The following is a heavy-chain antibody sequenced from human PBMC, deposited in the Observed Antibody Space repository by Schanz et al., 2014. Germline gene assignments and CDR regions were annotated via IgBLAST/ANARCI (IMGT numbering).Heavy chain of an antibody. CDR2: IKISGDV. J-gene: IGHJ4*02. Sequence: EVQLVESGGGLVQSGGSLRLSCAASGFSFSDYSMNWVRQAPGKGLEWISYIKISGDVFYTDSVKGRFTISRDNAKSSLYLQMNSLRAGDTAVYYCARGRRGDCRRTSCTYYFDYWGQGTLVTVSS. V-gene: IGHV3-48*01. CDR1: GFSFSDYS. D-gene: IGHD2-2*01. CDR3: ARGRRGDCRRTSCTYYFDY.